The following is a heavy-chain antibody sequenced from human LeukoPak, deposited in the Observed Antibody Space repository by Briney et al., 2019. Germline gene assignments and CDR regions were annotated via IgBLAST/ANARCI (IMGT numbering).Heavy chain of an antibody. CDR2: IKQDGSEK. CDR3: ARERGSKHYDF. D-gene: IGHD3-16*01. CDR1: GFTFSSYW. J-gene: IGHJ4*02. V-gene: IGHV3-7*01. Sequence: GGSLRLSCAASGFTFSSYWMSWVRQAPGKGLEWVANIKQDGSEKYYVDSVKGRFTISRDNAKNSLYLQMDSLRAEDMALYYCARERGSKHYDFWGQGTLVTVSS.